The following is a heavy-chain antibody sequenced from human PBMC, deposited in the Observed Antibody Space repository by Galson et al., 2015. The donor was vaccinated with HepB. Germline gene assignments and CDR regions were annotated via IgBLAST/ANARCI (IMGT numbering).Heavy chain of an antibody. Sequence: SLRLSCAASGFTFSSYGMHWVRQAPGKGLEWVAVIWYDGSNKYYADSVKGRFTISRDNSKSTLYLQMNSLRAEDTAVYYCAREADTMAFDIWGQGTMVTVSS. D-gene: IGHD3-10*01. V-gene: IGHV3-33*01. CDR3: AREADTMAFDI. CDR2: IWYDGSNK. CDR1: GFTFSSYG. J-gene: IGHJ3*02.